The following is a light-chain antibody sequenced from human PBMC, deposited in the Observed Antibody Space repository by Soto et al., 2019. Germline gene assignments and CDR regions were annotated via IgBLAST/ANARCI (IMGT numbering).Light chain of an antibody. CDR3: QQYNSYWT. Sequence: DIQMTQSPSTLSASVGDRVTITCRASQNVNNCLAWYQQKPGQAPKLLIHKASNLESGVPSRFSGSGSGTVFSLTISSLQPDDFATYCCQQYNSYWTFGQGTKVELK. V-gene: IGKV1-5*03. J-gene: IGKJ1*01. CDR2: KAS. CDR1: QNVNNC.